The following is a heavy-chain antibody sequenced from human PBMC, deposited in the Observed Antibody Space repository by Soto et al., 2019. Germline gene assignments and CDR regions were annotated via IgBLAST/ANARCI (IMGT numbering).Heavy chain of an antibody. CDR3: ARLVVTYNYYGMDV. J-gene: IGHJ6*02. CDR1: GGSISSGGYY. V-gene: IGHV4-31*03. D-gene: IGHD3-22*01. Sequence: QVQLQESGPGLVKPSQALSLTCTVSGGSISSGGYYWSWIRQHPGKGLEWIGYIYYSGGTYYKPSLKSRVTISVHTSKNQFSLKLSSVTAADTAVYYCARLVVTYNYYGMDVWGQGTTVTVSS. CDR2: IYYSGGT.